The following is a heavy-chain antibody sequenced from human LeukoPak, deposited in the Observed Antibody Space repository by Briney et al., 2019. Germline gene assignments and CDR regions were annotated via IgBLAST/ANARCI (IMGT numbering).Heavy chain of an antibody. V-gene: IGHV4-31*03. Sequence: NPSETLSLTCTVSGGSISSGGYYWSWIRQHPGKGLEWIGYIYYSGSTYYNPSLKSRVTISVDTSKNQFSLKLSSVTAADTAVYYCARVHDSSGYYQLIFDYWGQGTLVTVSS. J-gene: IGHJ4*02. D-gene: IGHD3-22*01. CDR2: IYYSGST. CDR3: ARVHDSSGYYQLIFDY. CDR1: GGSISSGGYY.